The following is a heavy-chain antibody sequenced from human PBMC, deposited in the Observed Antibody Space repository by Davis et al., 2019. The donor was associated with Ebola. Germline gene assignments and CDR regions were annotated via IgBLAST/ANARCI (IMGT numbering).Heavy chain of an antibody. J-gene: IGHJ6*04. D-gene: IGHD5-18*01. Sequence: AASVKVSCKASGYTFTGYHMHWVRQAPGQGLEWMGMINPNDGRTIYAQKFQGRVTMTRNTSISTAYMELSSLRSEDTAVYYCARCSPYSKYGMDVWGKGTTVTVSS. V-gene: IGHV1-46*01. CDR3: ARCSPYSKYGMDV. CDR2: INPNDGRT. CDR1: GYTFTGYH.